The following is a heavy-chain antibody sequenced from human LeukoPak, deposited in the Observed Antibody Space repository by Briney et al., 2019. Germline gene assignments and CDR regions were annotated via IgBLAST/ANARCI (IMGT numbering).Heavy chain of an antibody. CDR3: ARAVPMARGVNFYDY. Sequence: GGSLRLSCAASGFTFGSSDMHWVRQATGKGLEWVSAIGTTGDTYYPGSVKGRFTISRENARNSLYLQMNSLRVGDTAVYYCARAVPMARGVNFYDYWGQGTLVTVSS. CDR2: IGTTGDT. J-gene: IGHJ4*02. V-gene: IGHV3-13*01. CDR1: GFTFGSSD. D-gene: IGHD3-10*01.